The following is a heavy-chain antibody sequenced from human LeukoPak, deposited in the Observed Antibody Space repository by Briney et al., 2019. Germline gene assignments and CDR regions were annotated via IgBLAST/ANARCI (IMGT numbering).Heavy chain of an antibody. CDR3: ARDKSVWGSYSTAFDI. D-gene: IGHD3-16*01. J-gene: IGHJ3*02. CDR1: GFTFSSYN. Sequence: PGGSLRLSRAASGFTFSSYNINWVRQAPGKGLEWVASISSSSSHMNYADALKGRFTISRDNAQNSLSLQMNSLRAEDTAVYYCARDKSVWGSYSTAFDIWGQGTMVTVSS. CDR2: ISSSSSHM. V-gene: IGHV3-21*01.